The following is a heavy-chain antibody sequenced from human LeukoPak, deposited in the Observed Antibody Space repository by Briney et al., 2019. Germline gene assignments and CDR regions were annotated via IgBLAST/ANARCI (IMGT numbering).Heavy chain of an antibody. V-gene: IGHV3-23*01. CDR2: ISGSGGST. Sequence: GGSLRLSCAASGFTFSSYWMSWVRQAPGKGLEWVSAISGSGGSTYYADSVKGRFTISRDNSKNTLYLQMNSLRAEDTAVYYCAKDYGRHYDFWSGPPHFGVYYYYGMDVWGQGTTVTVSS. CDR3: AKDYGRHYDFWSGPPHFGVYYYYGMDV. D-gene: IGHD3-3*01. CDR1: GFTFSSYW. J-gene: IGHJ6*02.